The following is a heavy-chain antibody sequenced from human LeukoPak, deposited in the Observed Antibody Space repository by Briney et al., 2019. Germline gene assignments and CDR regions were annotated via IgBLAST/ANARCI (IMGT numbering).Heavy chain of an antibody. J-gene: IGHJ4*02. Sequence: ASVKVSCKVSGYTLIELSMHWVRQAPGKGLEWMGGFDPEDGETIYAQKFQGRVTMTEDTSTDTAYMELSSLRSEDTAVYYCATDIHCSSTSCKGYWGQGTLVTVSS. CDR1: GYTLIELS. CDR3: ATDIHCSSTSCKGY. D-gene: IGHD2-2*01. V-gene: IGHV1-24*01. CDR2: FDPEDGET.